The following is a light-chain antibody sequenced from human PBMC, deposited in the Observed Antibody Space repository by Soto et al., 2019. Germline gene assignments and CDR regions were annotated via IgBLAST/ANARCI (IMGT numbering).Light chain of an antibody. CDR3: QQYNGYS. CDR2: DAS. V-gene: IGKV1-5*01. Sequence: DIKMTQSPSTLSASVGDRVTITCRTSQSITSWLAWYQQKPGKAPKLLIYDASTLQSGVPSRFSGSGSETEFTLTISGLQPDDFATYYCQQYNGYSFGPGTTVDIK. J-gene: IGKJ3*01. CDR1: QSITSW.